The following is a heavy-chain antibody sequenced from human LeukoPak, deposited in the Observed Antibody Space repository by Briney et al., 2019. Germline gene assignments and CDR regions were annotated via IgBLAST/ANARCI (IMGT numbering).Heavy chain of an antibody. J-gene: IGHJ3*02. CDR2: INHSGST. CDR1: GGSFSGYY. D-gene: IGHD3-3*01. CDR3: AILSYDFWTTIDI. Sequence: SETLSLTCAVYGGSFSGYYWSWIRQPPGKGLEWIGEINHSGSTNYNPSLKSRDTISVDTSKNQFSLKLSSVTAADTAVYYCAILSYDFWTTIDIWGQGTMVTVSS. V-gene: IGHV4-34*01.